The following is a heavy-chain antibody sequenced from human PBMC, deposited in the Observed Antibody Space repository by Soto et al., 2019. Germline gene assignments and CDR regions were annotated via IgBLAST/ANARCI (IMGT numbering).Heavy chain of an antibody. Sequence: PGGSLRLSCAASGFTFSSYAMHWVRQAPGKGLEWVAVISYDGSNKYYADSVKGRFTISRDNSKNTLYLQMNSLRAEDTAVYYCARDRGYCTNGVCPSAFDGMDVWGPGTMVTVYS. D-gene: IGHD2-8*01. J-gene: IGHJ6*02. CDR2: ISYDGSNK. V-gene: IGHV3-30-3*01. CDR3: ARDRGYCTNGVCPSAFDGMDV. CDR1: GFTFSSYA.